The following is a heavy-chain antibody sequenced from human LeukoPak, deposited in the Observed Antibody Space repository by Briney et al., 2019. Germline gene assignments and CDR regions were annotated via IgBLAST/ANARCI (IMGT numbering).Heavy chain of an antibody. D-gene: IGHD3-22*01. J-gene: IGHJ4*02. CDR1: GGSISSYY. V-gene: IGHV4-59*01. CDR2: IYYSGST. CDR3: ARSYYYDSSGYFFDY. Sequence: SETLSLTCTVSGGSISSYYWSWIRQPPGKGLEWIGYIYYSGSTNYNPSLKSRVTISVDTSKNQFSLKLSSVTAADTAVHYCARSYYYDSSGYFFDYWGQGTLVTVSS.